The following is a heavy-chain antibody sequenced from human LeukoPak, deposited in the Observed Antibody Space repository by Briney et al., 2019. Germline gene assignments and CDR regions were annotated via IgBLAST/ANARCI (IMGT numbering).Heavy chain of an antibody. V-gene: IGHV1-8*01. CDR1: GYTFTSYD. CDR2: MNPNSGNI. J-gene: IGHJ4*02. CDR3: VRGYDSRGYSPVDS. D-gene: IGHD3-22*01. Sequence: ASVKVSFKASGYTFTSYDINWVRQATGQGLEWMGWMNPNSGNIGYAQKFQDRVTMTTNTPISTAYMELSSLRSEDTAVYYCVRGYDSRGYSPVDSWGQGTLVTVSS.